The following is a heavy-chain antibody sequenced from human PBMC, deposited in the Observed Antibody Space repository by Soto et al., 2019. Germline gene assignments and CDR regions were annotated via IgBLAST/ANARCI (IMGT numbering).Heavy chain of an antibody. CDR1: GFTFSSYG. Sequence: GGSLRLSCAASGFTFSSYGMHWVRQAPGKGLEWVAVIWYDGSNKYYADSVKGRFTISRDNSKNTLYLQMNSLRAEDTAVYYCARGVVTMVRGVIYYYYYGMDVWGQGTTVTVSS. J-gene: IGHJ6*02. V-gene: IGHV3-33*01. CDR2: IWYDGSNK. CDR3: ARGVVTMVRGVIYYYYYGMDV. D-gene: IGHD3-10*01.